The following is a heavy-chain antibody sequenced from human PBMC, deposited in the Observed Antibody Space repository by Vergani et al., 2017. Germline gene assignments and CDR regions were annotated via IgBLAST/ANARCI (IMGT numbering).Heavy chain of an antibody. CDR3: ARGHPVGSY. Sequence: VQLEESGPGLVKPSETLSLTCDVSGGSVTSTSYHWAWLRQAPGKGLEWVAAIKGDGSAKQYVESVKGRFTISRDNAKSSLYLQMNSLRVADTAVYYCARGHPVGSYWGQGTLVTVSS. CDR1: GGSVTSTSYH. D-gene: IGHD1-26*01. CDR2: IKGDGSAK. V-gene: IGHV3-7*01. J-gene: IGHJ4*02.